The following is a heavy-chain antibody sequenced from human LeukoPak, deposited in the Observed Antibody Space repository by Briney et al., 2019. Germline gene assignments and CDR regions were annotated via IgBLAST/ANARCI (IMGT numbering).Heavy chain of an antibody. CDR3: ARLSTVIMSFDD. J-gene: IGHJ4*02. D-gene: IGHD4-17*01. CDR1: GGLISSWY. Sequence: SEPVTLTCSVCGGLISSWYWGWLRQPGGRGLERIGRNYTRGTTNYNPSLKSRVTISVDPSKNQFSLKQSSVTAPDPAVYYCARLSTVIMSFDDWVEGTLVTLSS. V-gene: IGHV4-59*10. CDR2: NYTRGTT.